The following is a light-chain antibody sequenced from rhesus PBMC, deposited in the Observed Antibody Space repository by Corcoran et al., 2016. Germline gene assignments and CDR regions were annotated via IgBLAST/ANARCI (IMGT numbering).Light chain of an antibody. CDR2: DVN. CDR3: CSYTTSNYI. J-gene: IGLJ1*01. CDR1: TSDIGGYND. V-gene: IGLV2S9*01. Sequence: QSALTQPPSVSKSLGQSVTISCTGTTSDIGGYNDVSWYQQHPGTAPRLLIYDVNKRPSGVSDHFSGSKSGKTASLTISGLQAEDEADYYCCSYTTSNYIFGAGTRLTVL.